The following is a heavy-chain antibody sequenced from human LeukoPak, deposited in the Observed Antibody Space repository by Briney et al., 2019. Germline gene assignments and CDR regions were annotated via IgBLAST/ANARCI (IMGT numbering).Heavy chain of an antibody. CDR2: INPSEGST. CDR1: GYTFTSYY. Sequence: GASVKVSFKATGYTFTSYYMYWVRHAHAQGIDWMGIINPSEGSTSYAHNFQGRVTITRDTSTSTVYLELSTLRSGDTAVYYCARVQRERRYSGYDSWWFDPGGQGTLVTVSS. D-gene: IGHD5-12*01. V-gene: IGHV1-46*01. CDR3: ARVQRERRYSGYDSWWFDP. J-gene: IGHJ5*02.